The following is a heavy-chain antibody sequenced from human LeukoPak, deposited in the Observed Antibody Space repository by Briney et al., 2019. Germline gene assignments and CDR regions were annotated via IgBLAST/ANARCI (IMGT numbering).Heavy chain of an antibody. D-gene: IGHD6-13*01. V-gene: IGHV5-51*01. CDR2: IYPGDSDT. J-gene: IGHJ4*02. Sequence: GASLKISCKGSGYSFISYWIGWVRQMAGKRLEWMGIIYPGDSDTRYSTSFQGQVTISADKSISTAYLQWSSLKASDTAMYYCASTRVSNNWYFGFDYWGQGTLVTVSS. CDR1: GYSFISYW. CDR3: ASTRVSNNWYFGFDY.